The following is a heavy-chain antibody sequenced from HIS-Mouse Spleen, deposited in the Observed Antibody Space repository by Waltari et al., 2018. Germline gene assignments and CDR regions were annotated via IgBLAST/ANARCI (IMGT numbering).Heavy chain of an antibody. J-gene: IGHJ3*02. CDR2: IYTSGST. D-gene: IGHD3-3*01. CDR3: ARDFHDFWSGYYGGDKKHDAFDI. Sequence: QVQLQESGPGLVKPSETLSLTCTVSGGSISSYYWSWIRQPAGQGLEGSGRIYTSGSTNYNPSLKSRVTMSVDTSKNQFSLKLSSVTAADTAVYYCARDFHDFWSGYYGGDKKHDAFDIWGQGTMVTVSS. CDR1: GGSISSYY. V-gene: IGHV4-4*07.